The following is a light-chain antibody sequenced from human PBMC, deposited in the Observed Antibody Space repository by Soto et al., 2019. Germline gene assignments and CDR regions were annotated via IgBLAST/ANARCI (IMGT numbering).Light chain of an antibody. CDR1: QSVSSY. J-gene: IGKJ5*01. CDR2: DAS. Sequence: EIVLTQSPATLSLSPGERATLSCRTSQSVSSYFAWYQQKPGRAPRLLLYDASNRATGIPARFIGSGSGTDFTLTISSREPEDFAVYYCQQRSNWPITFGQGTRLEIK. V-gene: IGKV3-11*01. CDR3: QQRSNWPIT.